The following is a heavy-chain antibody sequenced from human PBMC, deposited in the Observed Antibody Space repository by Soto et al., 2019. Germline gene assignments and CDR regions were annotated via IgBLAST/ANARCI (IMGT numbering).Heavy chain of an antibody. V-gene: IGHV4-59*01. CDR1: GGSISSYY. D-gene: IGHD6-19*01. J-gene: IGHJ5*02. Sequence: QVQLQESGPGLVKPSETLSLTCTVSGGSISSYYWSWIRQPPGKGLEWIGYIYYSGSTNYNPSLKSRVTISVDTSKHQFALKLSSVTAADTAVYYCARETVLYSRGLNWFDPWGQGTLVTVSS. CDR2: IYYSGST. CDR3: ARETVLYSRGLNWFDP.